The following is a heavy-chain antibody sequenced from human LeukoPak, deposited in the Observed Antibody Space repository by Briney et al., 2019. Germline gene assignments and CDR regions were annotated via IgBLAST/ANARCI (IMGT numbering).Heavy chain of an antibody. J-gene: IGHJ4*02. CDR1: GGSISSSSYY. Sequence: SETLSLTCAVSGGSISSSSYYWGWVRQPPGKGLGWIGSIYYSGSTYYNPSLKSRVTISVDTSKNQFSLKLSSVSAADTAVYYSARATVVPAAIGYWGQGTLVTVSS. CDR2: IYYSGST. D-gene: IGHD2-2*01. V-gene: IGHV4-39*07. CDR3: ARATVVPAAIGY.